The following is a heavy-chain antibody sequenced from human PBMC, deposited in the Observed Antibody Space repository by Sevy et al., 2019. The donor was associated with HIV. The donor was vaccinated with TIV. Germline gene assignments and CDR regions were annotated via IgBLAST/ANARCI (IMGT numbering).Heavy chain of an antibody. D-gene: IGHD3-22*01. CDR3: TTDEAAYGIVVVTDAFDI. J-gene: IGHJ3*02. Sequence: GGCLRLSCAASGFTFSNAWMSWVRQAPGKGLEWVGRIKSKTDGGTTDYAAPVKGRFTISRDDSKNTLYLQMNSLKTEDTAVYYCTTDEAAYGIVVVTDAFDIWGQGTMVTVSS. V-gene: IGHV3-15*01. CDR2: IKSKTDGGTT. CDR1: GFTFSNAW.